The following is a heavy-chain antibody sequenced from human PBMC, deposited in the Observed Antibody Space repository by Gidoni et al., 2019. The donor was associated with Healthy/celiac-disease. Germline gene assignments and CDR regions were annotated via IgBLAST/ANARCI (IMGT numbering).Heavy chain of an antibody. CDR1: GFTFSTAW. Sequence: EVQLVESGGGLVKPGGSLRLSCAASGFTFSTAWLSWVRQAPGKGLEWVGRIKSKTEGGTTDYAAPVKGRFTISRDDSKNTLYLQMNSLKTEDTAVYYCTTDKAPIGTYYYDSSGYSHDYWGQGTLVTVSS. CDR3: TTDKAPIGTYYYDSSGYSHDY. J-gene: IGHJ4*02. V-gene: IGHV3-15*01. D-gene: IGHD3-22*01. CDR2: IKSKTEGGTT.